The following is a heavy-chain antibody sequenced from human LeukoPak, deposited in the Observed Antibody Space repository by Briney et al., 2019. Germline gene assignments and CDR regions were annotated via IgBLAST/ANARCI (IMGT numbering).Heavy chain of an antibody. CDR1: GGSISSSSYY. Sequence: SETLSLTCTVSGGSISSSSYYWGWIRQPPGKGLEWIGSIYYSGSTYYNPSLKSRVTISVDTSKNQFSLKLSSVTAADTAVYYCARHPRSSSWRDAFDIWGQGTMVTVSS. V-gene: IGHV4-39*01. CDR3: ARHPRSSSWRDAFDI. CDR2: IYYSGST. J-gene: IGHJ3*02. D-gene: IGHD6-13*01.